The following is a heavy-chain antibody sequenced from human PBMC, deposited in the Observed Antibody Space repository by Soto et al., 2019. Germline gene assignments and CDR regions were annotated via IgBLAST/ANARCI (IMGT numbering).Heavy chain of an antibody. CDR3: ARLVVPVLAPSSPNWFDP. V-gene: IGHV4-59*08. D-gene: IGHD2-2*01. J-gene: IGHJ5*02. CDR2: IYYSGST. CDR1: GVSISSYY. Sequence: PSETLSLTCTVSGVSISSYYWSWIRQPPGKGLEWIGYIYYSGSTNYNPSLKSRVTISVDTSKNQFSLKLSSVTAADTAVYYCARLVVPVLAPSSPNWFDPWGQGTLVTVSS.